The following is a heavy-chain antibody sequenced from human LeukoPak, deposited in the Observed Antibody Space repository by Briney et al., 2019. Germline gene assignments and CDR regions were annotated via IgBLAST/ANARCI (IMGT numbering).Heavy chain of an antibody. CDR1: GFPFSSYG. CDR3: AKDFSYYDSSGSGPEY. J-gene: IGHJ4*02. Sequence: PGGSLRLSCAASGFPFSSYGMHWVRQAPGRGLEWVGIIWYDGSNEYYADSVKGRFTISRDNSKNTLYLQMNSLRVEDTAVYYCAKDFSYYDSSGSGPEYWGQGTLVTVSS. CDR2: IWYDGSNE. D-gene: IGHD3-22*01. V-gene: IGHV3-33*06.